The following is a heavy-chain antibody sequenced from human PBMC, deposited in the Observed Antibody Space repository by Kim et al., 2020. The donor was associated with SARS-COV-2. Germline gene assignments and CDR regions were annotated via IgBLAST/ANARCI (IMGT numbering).Heavy chain of an antibody. J-gene: IGHJ5*02. CDR2: ISGSGGST. D-gene: IGHD2-15*01. CDR1: GFTFSSYA. Sequence: GGSLRLSCAASGFTFSSYAMSWVRQAPGKGLEWVSAISGSGGSTYYADSVKGRFTISRDNSKNTLYLQMNSLRAEDTAVYYCAKDGPTPVVAATRYGWFDPWGQGTLVTVSS. V-gene: IGHV3-23*01. CDR3: AKDGPTPVVAATRYGWFDP.